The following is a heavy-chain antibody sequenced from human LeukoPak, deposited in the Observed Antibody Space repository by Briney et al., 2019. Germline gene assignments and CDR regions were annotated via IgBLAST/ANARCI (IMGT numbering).Heavy chain of an antibody. CDR3: ARSHPYYDFWSDPPLDY. D-gene: IGHD3-3*01. V-gene: IGHV1-18*01. CDR2: ISALIGNT. Sequence: ASVKVSCKASGYTFNTYGISWVRQAPGQGLEWMGWISALIGNTNYAQKLQGRVTLTTDTSTSTAYMELRSLTSDDTAVYYCARSHPYYDFWSDPPLDYWGQGTLVTVSS. CDR1: GYTFNTYG. J-gene: IGHJ4*02.